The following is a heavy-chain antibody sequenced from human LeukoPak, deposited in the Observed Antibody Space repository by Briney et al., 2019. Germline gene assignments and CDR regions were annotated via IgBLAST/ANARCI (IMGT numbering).Heavy chain of an antibody. Sequence: ASVKVSCKASGYTFTSYGISRVRQAPGQGLEWMGWISAYNGNTNYAQKLQGRVTMTTDTSTSTAYMVLRSLRSDDTAVYYCARARQGFGELLSPFDYWGQGTLVTVSS. D-gene: IGHD3-10*01. V-gene: IGHV1-18*04. J-gene: IGHJ4*02. CDR3: ARARQGFGELLSPFDY. CDR2: ISAYNGNT. CDR1: GYTFTSYG.